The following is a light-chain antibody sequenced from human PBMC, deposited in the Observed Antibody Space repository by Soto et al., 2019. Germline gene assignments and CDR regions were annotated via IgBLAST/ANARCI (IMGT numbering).Light chain of an antibody. Sequence: QSALTQPRSVSGSPGQSVTISCTGTSSDVGGYNFVSWYQQHPGKAPKLMIYDVSKRPSGVPDRFSGSKSANTASLTISGLQAEDEADYYCCSYAGSYTWVFRTGTKLTVL. CDR3: CSYAGSYTWV. V-gene: IGLV2-11*01. CDR1: SSDVGGYNF. CDR2: DVS. J-gene: IGLJ1*01.